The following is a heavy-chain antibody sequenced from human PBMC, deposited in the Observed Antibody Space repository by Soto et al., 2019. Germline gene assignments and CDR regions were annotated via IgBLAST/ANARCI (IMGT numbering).Heavy chain of an antibody. Sequence: SETLSLTCTVSGGSISSGDYYWSWIRQPPGKGLELIGYIYYSGSTNYNPSLKSRVTISVDTSKNQFSLKLSSVTAADTVVYYCARDLDSPDRSGWFDPWGQGTLVT. CDR1: GGSISSGDYY. CDR3: ARDLDSPDRSGWFDP. D-gene: IGHD6-19*01. J-gene: IGHJ5*02. V-gene: IGHV4-61*08. CDR2: IYYSGST.